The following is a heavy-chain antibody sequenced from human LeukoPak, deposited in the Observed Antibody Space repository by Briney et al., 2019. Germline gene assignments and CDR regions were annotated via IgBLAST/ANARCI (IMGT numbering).Heavy chain of an antibody. CDR1: GGSISSGGYS. V-gene: IGHV4-30-2*01. CDR3: ARERDYYYGMDV. J-gene: IGHJ6*02. CDR2: IYHSGST. Sequence: PSQTLSLTCAVSGGSISSGGYSWSWIRQPPGKGLEWIGYIYHSGSTYYNPSLKSRVTISVDRSKNQFSLTLSSVTAADTAVYYCARERDYYYGMDVWGQGTTVTVSS.